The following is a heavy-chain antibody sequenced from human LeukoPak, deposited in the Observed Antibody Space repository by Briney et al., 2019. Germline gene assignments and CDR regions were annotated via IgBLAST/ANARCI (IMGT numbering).Heavy chain of an antibody. J-gene: IGHJ4*02. D-gene: IGHD2-15*01. V-gene: IGHV3-66*01. Sequence: QLGGSLRLSCAASGFTVSSNSMSWVRQAPGKGLEWVSVISSGGSTYHTDSVKGRFTISRDNSKNTLYLQMNSLRAEDTAVYYCARGVDFDYWGQGTLVTVSS. CDR2: ISSGGST. CDR1: GFTVSSNS. CDR3: ARGVDFDY.